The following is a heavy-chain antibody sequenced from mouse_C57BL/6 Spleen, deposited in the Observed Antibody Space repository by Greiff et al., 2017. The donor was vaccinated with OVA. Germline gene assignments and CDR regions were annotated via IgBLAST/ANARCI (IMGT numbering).Heavy chain of an antibody. CDR2: INPSNGGP. Sequence: QVQLQQPGTELVKPGASVKLSCKASGYTFTSYWMHWVKQRPGQGLEWIGNINPSNGGPNYNEKFKSKATLTVDKSSSTAYMQLSSLTSEDSAVYYCARSRTGTGAWFAYWGQGTLVTVSA. D-gene: IGHD4-1*01. V-gene: IGHV1-53*01. CDR3: ARSRTGTGAWFAY. J-gene: IGHJ3*01. CDR1: GYTFTSYW.